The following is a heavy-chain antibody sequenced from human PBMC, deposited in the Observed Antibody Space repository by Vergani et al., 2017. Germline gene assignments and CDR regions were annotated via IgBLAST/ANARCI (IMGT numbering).Heavy chain of an antibody. J-gene: IGHJ6*02. CDR2: IWYDGSNK. CDR3: AKDRRWDHYYYVMDV. CDR1: GFTFSSYG. D-gene: IGHD1-26*01. V-gene: IGHV3-33*06. Sequence: VQLLESGGGLVQPGGSLRLSCAASGFTFSSYGMHWVRQAPGKGLEWVAVIWYDGSNKYYADSVKSRFNISRDNSKITLYLQMNSLRAEDTALYYCAKDRRWDHYYYVMDVWGQGTTVTVSS.